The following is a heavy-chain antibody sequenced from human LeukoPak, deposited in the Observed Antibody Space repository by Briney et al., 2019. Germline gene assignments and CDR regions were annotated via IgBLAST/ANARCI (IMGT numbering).Heavy chain of an antibody. Sequence: SETLSLTCTVSGGSISGYYWTWVRQPPGKGLEWIGQIHNSGRADYNPSLKSRITISVDTSKNQMSLKLTSVTAADTAIYYCARFGVDYDMGVWGQGTTVTVSS. CDR2: IHNSGRA. CDR1: GGSISGYY. CDR3: ARFGVDYDMGV. V-gene: IGHV4-59*01. D-gene: IGHD3-16*01. J-gene: IGHJ6*02.